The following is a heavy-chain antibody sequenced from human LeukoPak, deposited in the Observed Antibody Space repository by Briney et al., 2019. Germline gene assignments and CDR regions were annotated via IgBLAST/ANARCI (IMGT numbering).Heavy chain of an antibody. CDR1: GFTFSTYE. J-gene: IGHJ6*03. CDR3: ARGVPSSGWYWTAAYYYMDV. Sequence: PGGSLRLSCAASGFTFSTYEMNWVRQAPGKGLEWVSYISSSGSTISYADSVKGRFTTSRDNAKKSLYLQMNSLRAEDTAVYYCARGVPSSGWYWTAAYYYMDVWGKGTTVTVSS. D-gene: IGHD6-19*01. V-gene: IGHV3-48*03. CDR2: ISSSGSTI.